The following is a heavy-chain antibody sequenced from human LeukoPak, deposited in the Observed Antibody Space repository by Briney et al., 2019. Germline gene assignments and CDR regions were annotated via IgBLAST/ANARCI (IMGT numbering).Heavy chain of an antibody. CDR1: GGSISSGSYY. Sequence: SETLSLTCTVSGGSISSGSYYWGWIRQPPGKGLEWIGSIYYSGSTYYNPSLKSRVTISVDTSKNQFSLKLSSVTAADTAVYYCARVGYSGYDYRGYFDYWGQGTLVTVSS. V-gene: IGHV4-39*07. CDR3: ARVGYSGYDYRGYFDY. J-gene: IGHJ4*02. CDR2: IYYSGST. D-gene: IGHD5-12*01.